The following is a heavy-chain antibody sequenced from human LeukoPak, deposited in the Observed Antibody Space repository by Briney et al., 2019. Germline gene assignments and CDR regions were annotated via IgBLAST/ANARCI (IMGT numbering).Heavy chain of an antibody. CDR3: ASSLGYSGLFDY. CDR1: GGSISSYY. J-gene: IGHJ4*02. D-gene: IGHD6-13*01. Sequence: PSETLSLTCTVSGGSISSYYWSWIRQPPGKGLEWIGYIYYSGSTNYNPSLKSRVTVSVDTSKNQFSLKLSSVTAADTAVYYCASSLGYSGLFDYWGQGTLVTVSS. CDR2: IYYSGST. V-gene: IGHV4-59*12.